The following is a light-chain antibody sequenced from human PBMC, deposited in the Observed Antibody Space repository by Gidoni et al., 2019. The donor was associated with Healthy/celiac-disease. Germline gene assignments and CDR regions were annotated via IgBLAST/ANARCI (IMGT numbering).Light chain of an antibody. CDR1: HSISSW. CDR2: EAS. Sequence: DIQMTQSPSTMSASVGDGVTITCWASHSISSWLAWYQQQPGKAPKLLIYEASSLEGGVHSRLRGSGSGTEFILTLGSQQPDVFSTYYCKQYNSYHTFGQXTKLEIK. J-gene: IGKJ2*01. CDR3: KQYNSYHT. V-gene: IGKV1-5*01.